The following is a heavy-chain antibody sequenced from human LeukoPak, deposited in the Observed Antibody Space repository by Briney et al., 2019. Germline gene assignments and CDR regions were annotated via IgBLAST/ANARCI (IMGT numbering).Heavy chain of an antibody. CDR1: GFTFSSYG. CDR2: ISYDGSNK. CDR3: AKDYYGSGNFDY. V-gene: IGHV3-30*18. D-gene: IGHD3-10*01. J-gene: IGHJ4*02. Sequence: GRSLRLSCAASGFTFSSYGMHWVRQAPGKGLEWVAVISYDGSNKYYADSVKGRFTISRDNSKNTLYLQMNSLRAEDTAVYYCAKDYYGSGNFDYWGQETLVTVSS.